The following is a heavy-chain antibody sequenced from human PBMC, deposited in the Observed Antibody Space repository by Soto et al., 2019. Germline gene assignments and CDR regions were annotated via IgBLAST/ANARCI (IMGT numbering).Heavy chain of an antibody. D-gene: IGHD3-22*01. J-gene: IGHJ4*02. CDR2: ISGGGGGK. V-gene: IGHV3-23*01. Sequence: EVRLLESGGGLEQPGGSLRLSCTTSGFTFDNFAMSWVRQAPGRGLEWVSAISGGGGGKYYADSVKGRFIISRDNSKNTVDLQLNGLRTEDTAVYYCAKDVHYDSSGGLDYWGQGTLVTVSS. CDR1: GFTFDNFA. CDR3: AKDVHYDSSGGLDY.